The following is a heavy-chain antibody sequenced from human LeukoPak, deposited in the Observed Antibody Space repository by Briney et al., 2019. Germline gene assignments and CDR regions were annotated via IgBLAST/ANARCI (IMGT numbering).Heavy chain of an antibody. CDR1: GGSFSGYY. CDR3: ARGRGVRYYFDY. J-gene: IGHJ4*02. D-gene: IGHD3-10*01. V-gene: IGHV4-34*01. Sequence: SETLSLTCAVYGGSFSGYYWSWIRQAPGKGLEWIGEINHSGSTNCNPSLKSRVTISVDTSKNQFSLKLSSVTAADTAVYYCARGRGVRYYFDYWGQGTLVTVSS. CDR2: INHSGST.